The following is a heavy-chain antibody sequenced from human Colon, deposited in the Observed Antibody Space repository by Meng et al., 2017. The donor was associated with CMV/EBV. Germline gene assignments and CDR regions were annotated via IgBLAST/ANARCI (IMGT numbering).Heavy chain of an antibody. Sequence: VKLVQAGAEVTKPGASVKVPYKTSGYTFSDYHIHWVRQAPGQGLEWMGWINSNSGATDYAQKFQGRFTMTRDTSITTVYMELSSLRSDDTAVYYCARDPSGSRVPFDYWGQGSLVTVSS. J-gene: IGHJ4*02. CDR1: GYTFSDYH. D-gene: IGHD1-26*01. V-gene: IGHV1-2*02. CDR2: INSNSGAT. CDR3: ARDPSGSRVPFDY.